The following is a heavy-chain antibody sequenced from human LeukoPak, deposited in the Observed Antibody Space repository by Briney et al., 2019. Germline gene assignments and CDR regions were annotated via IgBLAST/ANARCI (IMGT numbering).Heavy chain of an antibody. D-gene: IGHD3-3*01. V-gene: IGHV1-18*01. CDR1: GYTFTSYV. J-gene: IGHJ6*03. CDR3: ARGAIFGVVIPHDYYYMDV. CDR2: ISAYNGNT. Sequence: GASVKVSCKSSGYTFTSYVISWVRQAPGQGLEWMGWISAYNGNTNYAQKLQGRVTMTTDTSTSTAYMELRSLRSDDTGVYYCARGAIFGVVIPHDYYYMDVWGKATTVTVSS.